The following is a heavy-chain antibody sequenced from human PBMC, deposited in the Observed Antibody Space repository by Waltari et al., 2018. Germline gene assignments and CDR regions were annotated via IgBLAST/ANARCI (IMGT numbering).Heavy chain of an antibody. CDR3: ARDPTKGVYNWFDP. D-gene: IGHD3-10*01. CDR2: TYYDGTT. V-gene: IGHV4-39*07. CDR1: GDSLMYNLSS. J-gene: IGHJ5*02. Sequence: QVQLQESGPGLVKPSGTLSLTCSVSGDSLMYNLSSWGWIRQPPGKGLEWIGSTYYDGTTHYNSSLKGRATISVDPTKNQFSLEISSTTAADTAVYYCARDPTKGVYNWFDPWGQGILVIVSS.